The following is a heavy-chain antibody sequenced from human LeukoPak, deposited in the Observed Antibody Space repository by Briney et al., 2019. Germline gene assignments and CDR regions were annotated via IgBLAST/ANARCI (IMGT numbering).Heavy chain of an antibody. D-gene: IGHD5-12*01. V-gene: IGHV1-58*01. CDR3: ARKVGYVHYFDY. J-gene: IGHJ4*02. CDR1: GFTFPSSA. CDR2: IVVGSGNT. Sequence: GASVKVSCKASGFTFPSSAVQWVRLARGQRLEWIGWIVVGSGNTNYAQNFQERVTITRDMSTSTAYMELSRLRSDDTAVYYCARKVGYVHYFDYWGQGTLVTVSS.